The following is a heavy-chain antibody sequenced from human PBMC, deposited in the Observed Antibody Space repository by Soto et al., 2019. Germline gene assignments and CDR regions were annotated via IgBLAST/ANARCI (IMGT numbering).Heavy chain of an antibody. D-gene: IGHD1-26*01. Sequence: QVQLVESGGGVVQPGRSLRLSCAASGFTFSSYGMHWVRQAPGKGLEWVAVISYDGSNKYYADPVKGRFTISRDNSKNTLYLQMNSLRAEDTAVYYCANFGAFLSLADLWGRGTLVTVSS. CDR1: GFTFSSYG. J-gene: IGHJ2*01. V-gene: IGHV3-30*18. CDR3: ANFGAFLSLADL. CDR2: ISYDGSNK.